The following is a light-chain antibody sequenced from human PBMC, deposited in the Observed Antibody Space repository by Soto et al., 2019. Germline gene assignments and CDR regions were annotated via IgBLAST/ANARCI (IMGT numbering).Light chain of an antibody. CDR2: DAS. Sequence: AIQLTQSPSSLSASVGDRVTITCRASQGISSALAWYQQKPGKAPKLLIYDASSLESGVPSRFSGSGSVTDFTLTISSLQPEDFATYYCQQFNSYRWTFGQGTKLEIK. V-gene: IGKV1-13*02. CDR3: QQFNSYRWT. CDR1: QGISSA. J-gene: IGKJ2*02.